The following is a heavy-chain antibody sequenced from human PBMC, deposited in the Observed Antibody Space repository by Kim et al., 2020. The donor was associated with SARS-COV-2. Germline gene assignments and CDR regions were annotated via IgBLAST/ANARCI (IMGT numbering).Heavy chain of an antibody. CDR2: IKQDGSEK. J-gene: IGHJ6*02. Sequence: GGSLRLSCAASGFTFSRYWMSWVRQAPGKGLEWVANIKQDGSEKYYVDSVKGRFTISRDNAKNSLYLQMNSLRAEDTAVYYCARDKGRGIAAAGPHYGMDVWGQGTTVTVSS. V-gene: IGHV3-7*01. CDR1: GFTFSRYW. CDR3: ARDKGRGIAAAGPHYGMDV. D-gene: IGHD6-13*01.